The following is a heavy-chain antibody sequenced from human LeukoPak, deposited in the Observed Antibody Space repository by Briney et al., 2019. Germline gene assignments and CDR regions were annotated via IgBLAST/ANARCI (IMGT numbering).Heavy chain of an antibody. Sequence: GGSLRLSCAASGFTFSSYWMHWVRQAPGKGLVWVSRINSDGSNTSDADSVKGRFTISRDNAKNTLYLQMNSLRAEDTAVYYCARPRGYSSSWRDTFDIWGQGTMVTVSS. CDR3: ARPRGYSSSWRDTFDI. J-gene: IGHJ3*02. V-gene: IGHV3-74*01. D-gene: IGHD6-13*01. CDR1: GFTFSSYW. CDR2: INSDGSNT.